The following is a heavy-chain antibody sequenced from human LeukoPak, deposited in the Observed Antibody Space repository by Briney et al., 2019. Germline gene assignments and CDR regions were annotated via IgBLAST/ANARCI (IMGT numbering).Heavy chain of an antibody. D-gene: IGHD5-18*01. CDR2: IYYSGST. V-gene: IGHV4-59*01. CDR1: GGSISRYY. CDR3: ARDPRVYSYGHDYYYYGMDV. J-gene: IGHJ6*02. Sequence: KTSETLSLTCTVSGGSISRYYWSWIRQPPGKGLEWIGYIYYSGSTNYNPSLKSRVTISVDTSKNQFSLKLSSVTAADTAVYYCARDPRVYSYGHDYYYYGMDVWGQGTTVTVSS.